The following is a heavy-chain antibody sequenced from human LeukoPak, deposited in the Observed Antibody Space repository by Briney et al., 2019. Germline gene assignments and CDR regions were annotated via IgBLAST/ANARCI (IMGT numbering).Heavy chain of an antibody. J-gene: IGHJ6*02. CDR2: ISSSSSYI. CDR1: GFTFSSYS. Sequence: GGSLRLSCAASGFTFSSYSMNWVRQAPGKGLEWVSSISSSSSYIYYADSVKGRFTISRDNAKNSLYLQMNSLRAEDTAVYYCANIWFGELLSRYYYYYGMDVWGQGTTVTVSS. CDR3: ANIWFGELLSRYYYYYGMDV. V-gene: IGHV3-21*04. D-gene: IGHD3-10*01.